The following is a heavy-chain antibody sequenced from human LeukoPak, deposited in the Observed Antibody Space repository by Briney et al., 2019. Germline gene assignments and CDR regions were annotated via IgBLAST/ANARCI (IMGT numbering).Heavy chain of an antibody. Sequence: PGGSLRLSCAASGFSFSAYGVHWVRQAPVKGLEWVAVIWYDGSSKDYADSVKGRFTFSRDNSKNTLYLQMNSLTVEDTAVYYCARSQSSSLIDYWGQGTLVTVSS. CDR1: GFSFSAYG. V-gene: IGHV3-33*01. CDR2: IWYDGSSK. CDR3: ARSQSSSLIDY. D-gene: IGHD6-13*01. J-gene: IGHJ4*02.